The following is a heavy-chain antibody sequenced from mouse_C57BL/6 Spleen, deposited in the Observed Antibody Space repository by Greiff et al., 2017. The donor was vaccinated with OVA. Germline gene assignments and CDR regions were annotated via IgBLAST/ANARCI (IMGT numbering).Heavy chain of an antibody. CDR1: GYSITSGYY. CDR3: ARDSYSNYEAWFAY. D-gene: IGHD2-5*01. Sequence: EVQLQQSGPGLVKPSQSLSLTCSVTGYSITSGYYWNWIRQFPGNKLEWMGYISYDGSNNYNPSLKNRISITRDTSKNQFFLKLNSVTTEDTATYYCARDSYSNYEAWFAYWGQGTLVTVSA. V-gene: IGHV3-6*01. CDR2: ISYDGSN. J-gene: IGHJ3*01.